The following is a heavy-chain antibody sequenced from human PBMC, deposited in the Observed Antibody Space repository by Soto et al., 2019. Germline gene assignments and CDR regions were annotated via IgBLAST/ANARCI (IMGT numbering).Heavy chain of an antibody. CDR1: GYTLTELS. J-gene: IGHJ4*02. Sequence: ASVKVSCKVSGYTLTELSMHWVRQAPGKGLEWMGGFDPEDGETIYAQKFQGRVTMTEDTSTDTAYMELSSLRSEDTAVYYCATTMTTRMGLSFWGQGTMVTVYS. CDR3: ATTMTTRMGLSF. CDR2: FDPEDGET. D-gene: IGHD4-4*01. V-gene: IGHV1-24*01.